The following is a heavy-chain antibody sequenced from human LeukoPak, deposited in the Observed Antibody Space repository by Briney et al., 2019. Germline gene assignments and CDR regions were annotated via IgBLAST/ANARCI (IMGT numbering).Heavy chain of an antibody. CDR2: ISTYNGNT. CDR3: ARDRDTALDPFDY. CDR1: GYTFTKYG. Sequence: GASVKVSCKASGYTFTKYGIRWVGQAPGQGLEWMGWISTYNGNTNYAQKFQGRVTMTTATATSTVSMELRSLRSDDTAVYYCARDRDTALDPFDYWGQGSLITVSS. D-gene: IGHD5-18*01. J-gene: IGHJ4*02. V-gene: IGHV1-18*01.